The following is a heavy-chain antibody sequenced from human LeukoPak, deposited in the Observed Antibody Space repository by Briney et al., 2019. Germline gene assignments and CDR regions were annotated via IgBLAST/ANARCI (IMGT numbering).Heavy chain of an antibody. D-gene: IGHD5-12*01. Sequence: SETLSLTCTVSGGSISSSSYYWGWIRQPPGKGLEWIGSIYYSGSTYYNPSLKSRVTISVDTSKDQFSLKLSSVTAADTAVYYCARLDIVATIFDYWGQGTLVTVSS. J-gene: IGHJ4*02. V-gene: IGHV4-39*01. CDR3: ARLDIVATIFDY. CDR1: GGSISSSSYY. CDR2: IYYSGST.